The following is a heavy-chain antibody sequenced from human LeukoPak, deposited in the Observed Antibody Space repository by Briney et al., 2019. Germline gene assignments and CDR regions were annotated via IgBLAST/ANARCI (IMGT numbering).Heavy chain of an antibody. D-gene: IGHD6-19*01. CDR3: ARVGGWYRDYSDY. Sequence: ASVTVSFKASGYTFTCYYMHWVRQAPGQGLEWMGWINPDSGDTNYAQKFQGRVSITMDTSISTAYMELSRLRSDDTAVYYCARVGGWYRDYSDYWSQGTLVTVSS. J-gene: IGHJ4*02. V-gene: IGHV1-2*02. CDR1: GYTFTCYY. CDR2: INPDSGDT.